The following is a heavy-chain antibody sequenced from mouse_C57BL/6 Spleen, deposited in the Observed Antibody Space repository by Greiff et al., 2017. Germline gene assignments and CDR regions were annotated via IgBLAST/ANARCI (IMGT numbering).Heavy chain of an antibody. CDR2: ISSGSSTI. V-gene: IGHV5-17*01. CDR3: ASGYYGSSYDYFDY. J-gene: IGHJ2*01. Sequence: EVMLVESGGGLVKPGGSLKLSCAASGFTFTDYGMHWVRQAPGKGLEWVAYISSGSSTIYYADTVKGRFTISRDNAKNTLFMQLTSLRSEDTAMYYCASGYYGSSYDYFDYWGQGTTLTVAS. D-gene: IGHD1-1*01. CDR1: GFTFTDYG.